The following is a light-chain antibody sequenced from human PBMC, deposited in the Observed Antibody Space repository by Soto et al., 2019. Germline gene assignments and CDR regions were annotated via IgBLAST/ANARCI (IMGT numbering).Light chain of an antibody. V-gene: IGKV1-39*01. Sequence: DIQMTPSPSSLSASVGDRVTITCRASQSISSYLNWYQQKPGKAPKLLIYTASSLQSGVPSRFSASGSGTDFTLTISSLQPEDFATYYGQQSYRTPLTFGGGTKVEIK. CDR3: QQSYRTPLT. CDR1: QSISSY. J-gene: IGKJ4*01. CDR2: TAS.